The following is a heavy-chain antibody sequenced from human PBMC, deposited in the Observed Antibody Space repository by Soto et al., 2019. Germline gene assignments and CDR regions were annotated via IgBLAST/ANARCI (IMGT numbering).Heavy chain of an antibody. Sequence: QVQLQQWGAGLLKPSETLSLTCVVNGGSFSGYYWSWVRLPPGKGLEWIGEINHSGITDSNPFLKSRVTISVDGSRNQFSLNLTSVTAADTAVYYCARVTYYFDTSGEPRDSWGQGSLVTVSS. D-gene: IGHD3-22*01. CDR1: GGSFSGYY. J-gene: IGHJ4*02. V-gene: IGHV4-34*01. CDR3: ARVTYYFDTSGEPRDS. CDR2: INHSGIT.